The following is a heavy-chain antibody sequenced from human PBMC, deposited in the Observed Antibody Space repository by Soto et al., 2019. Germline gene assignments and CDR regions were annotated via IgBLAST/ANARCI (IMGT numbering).Heavy chain of an antibody. J-gene: IGHJ1*01. D-gene: IGHD6-13*01. CDR2: ISGSGGST. CDR3: VKDESINWYSGHFRH. V-gene: IGHV3-23*01. Sequence: PGGSLRLSCAASGFTFSSYAMSWVRQAPGKGLEWVSAISGSGGSTYYADSVKGRFTISRDNAKNSLHLQMNSLRAEDTAFYYCVKDESINWYSGHFRHWGQGTLVTVSS. CDR1: GFTFSSYA.